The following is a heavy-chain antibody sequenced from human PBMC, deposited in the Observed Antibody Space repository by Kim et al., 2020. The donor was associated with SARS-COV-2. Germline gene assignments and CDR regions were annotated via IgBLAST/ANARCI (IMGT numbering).Heavy chain of an antibody. J-gene: IGHJ3*01. Sequence: SETLSLTCTVSGCSISSYYWSWIRQPPGKGLEWIGFIYYSCIPNSIPSLKSLVTISLVTSQNPFSLKLISLSAAYTAVYYFSRERLYYASGGDAFYFW. CDR3: SRERLYYASGGDAFYF. V-gene: IGHV4-59*01. CDR2: IYYSCIP. D-gene: IGHD3-10*01. CDR1: GCSISSYY.